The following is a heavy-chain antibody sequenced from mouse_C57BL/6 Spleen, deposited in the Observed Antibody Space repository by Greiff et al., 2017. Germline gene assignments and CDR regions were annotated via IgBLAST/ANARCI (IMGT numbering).Heavy chain of an antibody. V-gene: IGHV1-39*01. CDR3: AREDYGSSLYFDY. CDR1: GYSFTDYN. CDR2: INPNYGTT. J-gene: IGHJ2*01. Sequence: VQLQQSGPELVKPGASVKISCTASGYSFTDYNMNWVNQSNGKSLEWIGVINPNYGTTSYNQKFKGKATLTVDQSSSTAYMQLNSLTSEDSAVYYCAREDYGSSLYFDYWGQGTTLTVSS. D-gene: IGHD1-1*01.